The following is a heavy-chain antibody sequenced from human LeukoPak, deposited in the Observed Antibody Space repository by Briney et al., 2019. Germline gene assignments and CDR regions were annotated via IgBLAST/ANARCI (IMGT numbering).Heavy chain of an antibody. Sequence: PSQTLSLTCTVSGGSISSGSYYWSWIRQPAGKGLEWIGRIYTSGSTNYNPSLKSRVTISVDTSKNQFSLKLSSVTAADTAVYYCASGLNRHPTYYWGRGTLVTVSS. D-gene: IGHD2/OR15-2a*01. CDR3: ASGLNRHPTYY. J-gene: IGHJ4*02. CDR2: IYTSGST. CDR1: GGSISSGSYY. V-gene: IGHV4-61*02.